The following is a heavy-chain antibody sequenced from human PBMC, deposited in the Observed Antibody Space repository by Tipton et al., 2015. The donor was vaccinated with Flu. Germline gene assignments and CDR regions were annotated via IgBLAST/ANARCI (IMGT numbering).Heavy chain of an antibody. CDR3: TREGRDGYTFFDY. Sequence: CAASEIAFGAYWMSWVRQAPGKGLEWVANINQDGSRKYFVDSVRGRFTISRDNAKNSVYLQMSSLRGEDTAMYYCTREGRDGYTFFDYWGQGTLVTVSS. CDR2: INQDGSRK. V-gene: IGHV3-7*01. CDR1: EIAFGAYW. J-gene: IGHJ4*02. D-gene: IGHD5-24*01.